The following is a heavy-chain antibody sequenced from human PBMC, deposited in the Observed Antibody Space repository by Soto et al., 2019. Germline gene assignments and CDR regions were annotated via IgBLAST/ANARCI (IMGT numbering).Heavy chain of an antibody. CDR3: ASSTVTYYYFDY. J-gene: IGHJ4*02. V-gene: IGHV4-30-2*01. D-gene: IGHD4-17*01. CDR2: IYHSGST. Sequence: QLQLQESGSGLVKPSQTLSLTCAVSGGSISSGGYSWSWIWQPPGKGLEWIGYIYHSGSTYYNPSLKSRVTISVDRSKNQFSLKLSSVTAADTAVYYCASSTVTYYYFDYWGQGTLVTVSS. CDR1: GGSISSGGYS.